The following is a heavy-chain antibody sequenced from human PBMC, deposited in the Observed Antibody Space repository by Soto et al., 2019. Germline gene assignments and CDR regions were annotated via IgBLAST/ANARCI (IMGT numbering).Heavy chain of an antibody. CDR1: GYSFNNNW. CDR2: IYPGDSDS. D-gene: IGHD3-22*01. J-gene: IGHJ4*02. V-gene: IGHV5-51*01. CDR3: AKRDISGFPDY. Sequence: LGESLKISCKGSGYSFNNNWIGWVRQMPGKGLEWMGIIYPGDSDSRYSPSFQGQVTMSVDKSINTAYLQWSSLKASDTAMYYCAKRDISGFPDYWGQGTLVTVSS.